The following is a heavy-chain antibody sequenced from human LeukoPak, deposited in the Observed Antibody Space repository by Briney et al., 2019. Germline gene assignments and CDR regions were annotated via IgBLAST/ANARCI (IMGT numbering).Heavy chain of an antibody. CDR3: LRGDRRDY. CDR2: ISSSGSTI. CDR1: GFTFSRYN. V-gene: IGHV3-48*03. J-gene: IGHJ4*02. Sequence: GGPLRLLCRAPGFTFSRYNGNWARDSRGRGLEGVLYISSSGSTIYYADSVKGRFTVTRDNAKNSLYLQMNSLRAEDTAVYYCLRGDRRDYWGQGPLVTVSS.